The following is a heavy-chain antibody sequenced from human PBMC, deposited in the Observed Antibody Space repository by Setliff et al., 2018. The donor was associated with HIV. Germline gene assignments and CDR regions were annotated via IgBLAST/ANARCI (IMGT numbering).Heavy chain of an antibody. D-gene: IGHD3-22*01. Sequence: GASVKVSCKASGYTFTSYGISWVRQAPGQGLEWMGWISAYNDNTKDAQKFQGRVTMTTDTSTSTAYMELRSLRPDDTAIYYCVKPYTGYYYDGSVYDDFWGQGTLVTVSS. CDR2: ISAYNDNT. V-gene: IGHV1-18*01. CDR1: GYTFTSYG. CDR3: VKPYTGYYYDGSVYDDF. J-gene: IGHJ4*02.